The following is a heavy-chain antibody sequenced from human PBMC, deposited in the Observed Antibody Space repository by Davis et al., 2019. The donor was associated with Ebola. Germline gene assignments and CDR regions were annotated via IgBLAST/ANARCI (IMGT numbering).Heavy chain of an antibody. CDR2: INPSGGST. Sequence: ASVKVSCKASGYTFTSYYMHWVRQAPGQGLEWMGIINPSGGSTSYAQKFQGRVTMTEDTSTDTAYMELSSLRSEDTAVYYCATSTMITFSRAFDIWGQGTMVTVSS. D-gene: IGHD3-22*01. V-gene: IGHV1-46*01. J-gene: IGHJ3*02. CDR1: GYTFTSYY. CDR3: ATSTMITFSRAFDI.